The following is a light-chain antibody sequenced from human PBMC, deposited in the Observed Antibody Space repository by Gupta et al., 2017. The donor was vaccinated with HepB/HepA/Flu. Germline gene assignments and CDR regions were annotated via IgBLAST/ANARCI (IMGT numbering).Light chain of an antibody. CDR3: AAWDDSMNGSV. J-gene: IGLJ3*02. CDR2: STN. Sequence: HSVLTQPPSASGTPGPRVTISCSGSSSNIGGNTVTWYQQVPGPAPKLLIYSTNQRPSGVPDRFSGSKSGTSASLTIIGVQAEDEADYYCAAWDDSMNGSVFGGGTKATVL. CDR1: SSNIGGNT. V-gene: IGLV1-44*01.